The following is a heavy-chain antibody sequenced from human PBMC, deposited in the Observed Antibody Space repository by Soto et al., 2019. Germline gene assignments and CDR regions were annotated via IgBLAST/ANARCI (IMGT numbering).Heavy chain of an antibody. V-gene: IGHV3-33*01. CDR3: ARDMSPYYYCSGSPEAFDI. CDR1: GFTFSSYG. CDR2: IWYDGSNK. Sequence: QVQLVESGGGVVQPGRSLRLSCAASGFTFSSYGMHWVRQAPGKGLEWVAVIWYDGSNKYYADSVKGRFTISRDNSKNTLYLQMNSLRAEDTAGYYCARDMSPYYYCSGSPEAFDIWGQGTMVTVSS. J-gene: IGHJ3*02. D-gene: IGHD3-10*01.